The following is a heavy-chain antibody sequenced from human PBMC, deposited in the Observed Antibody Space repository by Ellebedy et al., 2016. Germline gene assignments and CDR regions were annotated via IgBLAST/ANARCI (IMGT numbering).Heavy chain of an antibody. V-gene: IGHV3-23*01. J-gene: IGHJ4*02. Sequence: GGSLRLSXPASGFTFSSYAMTWVRQAPGKGLEWVSAISGSGDRTYYADSVKGRFTISRDNSKSTLYLQMSSLRADDTAVYYCATHSPRELTYWGQGSLVTVSS. CDR1: GFTFSSYA. CDR2: ISGSGDRT. D-gene: IGHD1-7*01. CDR3: ATHSPRELTY.